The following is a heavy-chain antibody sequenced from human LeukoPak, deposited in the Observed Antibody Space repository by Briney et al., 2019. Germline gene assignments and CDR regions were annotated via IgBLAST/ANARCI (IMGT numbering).Heavy chain of an antibody. CDR1: GFTFSGYS. Sequence: GGSLRLSCAASGFTFSGYSMNWVRQAVGKGLEWVSYISASSSSIYYADSVKGRSTISRDNAKNSLYLQMNSLRDEDTAVYYCARRAAGRPGADYFQHWGQGILVTVSS. CDR2: ISASSSSI. J-gene: IGHJ1*01. V-gene: IGHV3-48*02. CDR3: ARRAAGRPGADYFQH. D-gene: IGHD3-10*01.